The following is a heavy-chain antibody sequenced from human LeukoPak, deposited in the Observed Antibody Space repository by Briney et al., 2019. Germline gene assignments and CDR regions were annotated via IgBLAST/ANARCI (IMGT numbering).Heavy chain of an antibody. D-gene: IGHD4-11*01. J-gene: IGHJ5*02. CDR1: GYTFTGYY. Sequence: ASVKVSCKASGYTFTGYYMHWVRQAPGQGLEWMGWINPNSGGTNYAQKFQGRVTMTRDTSISTAYMELSRLRSDDTAVYYCARFTRDDYSSKINRDWFDPWGQGTLVTVSS. CDR3: ARFTRDDYSSKINRDWFDP. V-gene: IGHV1-2*02. CDR2: INPNSGGT.